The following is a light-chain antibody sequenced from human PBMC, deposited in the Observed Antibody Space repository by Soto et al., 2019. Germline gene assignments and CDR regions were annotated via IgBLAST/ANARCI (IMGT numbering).Light chain of an antibody. CDR2: GAF. CDR1: QSLTNSF. Sequence: EFVLTQSPGTLSLSPGERATLSCRASQSLTNSFIAWYQQKPGQAPRLLIYGAFNRATGIPARFSGSGSGTDFTLTISSLEPEDSAVYYCQQRNIWPPVTFGHGTRWR. CDR3: QQRNIWPPVT. J-gene: IGKJ5*01. V-gene: IGKV3-11*01.